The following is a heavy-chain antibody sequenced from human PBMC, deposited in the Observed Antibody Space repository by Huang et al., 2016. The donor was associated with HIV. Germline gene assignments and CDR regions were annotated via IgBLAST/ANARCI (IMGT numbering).Heavy chain of an antibody. D-gene: IGHD4-17*01. CDR2: IYANDEE. J-gene: IGHJ5*02. CDR3: ARGQYDYGDDDYRFDP. CDR1: GFSLTNGKMG. V-gene: IGHV2-26*01. Sequence: QVTLKESGPVLVNPTETLTLTCTVSGFSLTNGKMGVSWIRQPPGKALEWLAHIYANDEEAYSTSLKTRLTIFKDTSKSQVVLTITNMDPVDTGTYCCARGQYDYGDDDYRFDPWGQGTLVTVSS.